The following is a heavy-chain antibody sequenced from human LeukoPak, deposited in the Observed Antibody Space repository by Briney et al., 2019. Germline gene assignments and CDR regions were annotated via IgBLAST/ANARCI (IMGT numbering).Heavy chain of an antibody. Sequence: SGTLSLTCTVSGGSISSSSYYWGWIRQPPGKGLEWIGSIYYSGSTYYNPSLKSRVTISVDTSKNQFSLKLSSVTAADTAVYYCARGGYCSSTSCYGGSGQIDYWGQGTLVTVSS. CDR1: GGSISSSSYY. V-gene: IGHV4-39*07. J-gene: IGHJ4*02. CDR2: IYYSGST. D-gene: IGHD2-2*01. CDR3: ARGGYCSSTSCYGGSGQIDY.